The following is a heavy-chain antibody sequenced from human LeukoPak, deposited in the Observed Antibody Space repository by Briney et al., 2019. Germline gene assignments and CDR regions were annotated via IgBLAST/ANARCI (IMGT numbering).Heavy chain of an antibody. J-gene: IGHJ4*02. CDR3: ERTDH. CDR1: GFTFSAYS. CDR2: ISLGSSYI. V-gene: IGHV3-21*06. Sequence: GGSLRLSCAASGFTFSAYSMNWVRQAPGKGLEWVSSISLGSSYIYYADSVKGRFTISRDNAKNSLYLQMNSLRAEDTAVYYCERTDHWGQGTLVTVSS.